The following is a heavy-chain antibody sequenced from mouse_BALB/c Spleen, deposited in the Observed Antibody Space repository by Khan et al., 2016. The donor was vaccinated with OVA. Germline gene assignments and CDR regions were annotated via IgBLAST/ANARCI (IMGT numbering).Heavy chain of an antibody. Sequence: EVQLQESGPELVKPGASVKMSCKASGYTFTNYIIHWVKQKPGQGLEWIGYINPYNDGTKYNEKFKGKATLTSDTSSSTSSMELSGLTSEDSAVYYGARDYGSSCWFAYWGQGTLVTVSA. J-gene: IGHJ3*01. CDR1: GYTFTNYI. CDR2: INPYNDGT. D-gene: IGHD1-1*01. V-gene: IGHV1S136*01. CDR3: ARDYGSSCWFAY.